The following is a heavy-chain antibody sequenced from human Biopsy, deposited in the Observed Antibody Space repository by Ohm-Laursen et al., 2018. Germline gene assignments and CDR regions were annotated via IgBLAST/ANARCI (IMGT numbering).Heavy chain of an antibody. CDR2: TMFDGSNK. V-gene: IGHV3-30*01. CDR1: GFGFYA. CDR3: AKDGGQWLGGAFDI. Sequence: LRLSCTAAGFGFYAMHWVRQPPGKGLEWLAVTMFDGSNKFYAESVRGRFTISRDRSRDTLYLQMNRLTNEDTALYYCAKDGGQWLGGAFDIWGHGTMVIVAS. J-gene: IGHJ3*02. D-gene: IGHD6-19*01.